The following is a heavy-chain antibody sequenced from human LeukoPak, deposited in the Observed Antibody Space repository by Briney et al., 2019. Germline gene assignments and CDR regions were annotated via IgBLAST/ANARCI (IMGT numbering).Heavy chain of an antibody. J-gene: IGHJ3*02. CDR1: GFTVEDYG. Sequence: GCLRLSCAAAGFTVEDYGMSCGRQAPGKGLEWVSGINWDGGRHGYDDYVNGRFPISRDNAKNSLYLQMNSLRAEDTALYYCARVLPGYYYDSSGPIGAFDIWGQGTMVTVSS. D-gene: IGHD3-22*01. CDR2: INWDGGRH. V-gene: IGHV3-20*04. CDR3: ARVLPGYYYDSSGPIGAFDI.